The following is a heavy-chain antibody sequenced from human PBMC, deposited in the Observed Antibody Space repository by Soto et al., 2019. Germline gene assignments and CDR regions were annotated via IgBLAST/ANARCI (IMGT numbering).Heavy chain of an antibody. CDR2: INPNSGGT. V-gene: IGHV1-2*02. CDR3: ARDHEQYQLLHTNGFDP. J-gene: IGHJ5*02. CDR1: GYTFTGYY. Sequence: ASVKVSCKASGYTFTGYYMHWVRQAPGQGLEWMGWINPNSGGTNYAQKFQGRVTMTRDTSISTAYMELSRLRSDDTAVYYCARDHEQYQLLHTNGFDPWGQGTRVTVSS. D-gene: IGHD2-2*01.